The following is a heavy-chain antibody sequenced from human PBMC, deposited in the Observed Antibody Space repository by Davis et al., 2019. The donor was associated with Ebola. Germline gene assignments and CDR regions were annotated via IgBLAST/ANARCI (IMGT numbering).Heavy chain of an antibody. CDR1: GFTFGDFA. J-gene: IGHJ6*02. CDR3: SRDLKQPPPSYYYGMDV. CDR2: IRSRAYGGKP. Sequence: GESLKISCRVSGFTFGDFAINWVRQAPGKGPEWVGFIRSRAYGGKPAYAASVKGRFTISRDDSKAIAYLQMDSLKTEDTAVYYCSRDLKQPPPSYYYGMDVWGQGTTVTVSS. V-gene: IGHV3-49*04.